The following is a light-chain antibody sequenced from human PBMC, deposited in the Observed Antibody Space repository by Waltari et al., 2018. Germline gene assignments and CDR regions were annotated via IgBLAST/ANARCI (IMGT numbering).Light chain of an antibody. CDR3: ATWDDGLGGVWV. CDR1: DSNIGDNV. CDR2: RND. J-gene: IGLJ3*02. Sequence: QSVLTQPPSASATPGHRVTISCSGSDSNIGDNVVNWYQQFPGTAPKLLIYRNDLRPSGVPDRFSASKSGTSASLASSGLQSEDEADYYCATWDDGLGGVWVFGGGTKVTVL. V-gene: IGLV1-44*01.